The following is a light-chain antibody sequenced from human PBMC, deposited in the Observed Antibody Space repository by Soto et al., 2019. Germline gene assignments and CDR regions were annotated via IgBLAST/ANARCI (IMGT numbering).Light chain of an antibody. V-gene: IGKV3-20*01. J-gene: IGKJ1*01. CDR3: QQYGSSGT. CDR2: DAS. CDR1: QYINTR. Sequence: EIVLTQSPATLSSFPCDRVTLSCRASQYINTRLAWYQHRPGQAPRLLICDASTRATGIPARFSGSGSGTDFTLTISRLEPEDFAVYYCQQYGSSGTFGQGTKVDIK.